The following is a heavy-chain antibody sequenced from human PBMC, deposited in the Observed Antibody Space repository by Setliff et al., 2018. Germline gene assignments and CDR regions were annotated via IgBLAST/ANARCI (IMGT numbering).Heavy chain of an antibody. D-gene: IGHD2-21*02. CDR2: IDWDDDK. V-gene: IGHV2-70*11. J-gene: IGHJ3*02. CDR1: GFSLSTSGMC. CDR3: ARIQDGGNSGAFDI. Sequence: SGPTLVNPTQTLTLTCTFSGFSLSTSGMCVSWIRQPPGKALEWLARIDWDDDKYYSTSLKTRLTISKDTSKNQVVLTMTNMDPVDTATYYRARIQDGGNSGAFDIWGQGTMVTVSS.